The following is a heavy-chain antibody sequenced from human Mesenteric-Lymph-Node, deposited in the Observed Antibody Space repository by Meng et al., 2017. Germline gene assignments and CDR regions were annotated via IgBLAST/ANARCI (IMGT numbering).Heavy chain of an antibody. V-gene: IGHV3-74*01. CDR3: ASDYVRAGTTMQPFDN. D-gene: IGHD1-1*01. J-gene: IGHJ4*02. Sequence: GESLKISCAAVGFNVSSNYMSWVRRAPGKGLVWVSRISSDGNLRSYADSVKGRFTISRDNAQNTIFLQMNSLGAEDTAVYYCASDYVRAGTTMQPFDNWGQGTLVTVSS. CDR2: ISSDGNLR. CDR1: GFNVSSNY.